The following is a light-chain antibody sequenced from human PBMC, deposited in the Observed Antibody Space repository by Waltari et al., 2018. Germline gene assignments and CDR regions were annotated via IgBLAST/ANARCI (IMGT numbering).Light chain of an antibody. J-gene: IGKJ4*01. CDR2: AAS. CDR1: QSIGSY. Sequence: EIVLTQSPATLCLSPGERATLSCRASQSIGSYLAWYQQKPGQAPRLLIYAASNRATGIPARFSGYGSGTDFTLTISGLEPEDFAVYYWQQRSDWPLTFGGGTKVEIK. V-gene: IGKV3-11*01. CDR3: QQRSDWPLT.